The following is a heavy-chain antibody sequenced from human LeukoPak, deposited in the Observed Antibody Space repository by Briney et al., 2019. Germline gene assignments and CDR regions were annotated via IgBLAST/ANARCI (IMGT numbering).Heavy chain of an antibody. CDR3: AKGARSHFDP. CDR2: IYDSGRT. V-gene: IGHV4-30-2*01. D-gene: IGHD2-15*01. CDR1: GDSISSGGNY. J-gene: IGHJ5*02. Sequence: SETLSLTCTVSGDSISSGGNYWSWVRQPPGRGLEWIGYIYDSGRTYYSPSLESRVTISLDRSKTQFSLEVTSVTAADSAVYYCAKGARSHFDPWGQGTLVTVSS.